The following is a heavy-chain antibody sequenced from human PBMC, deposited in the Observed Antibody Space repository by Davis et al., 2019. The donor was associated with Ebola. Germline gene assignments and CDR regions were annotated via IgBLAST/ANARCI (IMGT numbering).Heavy chain of an antibody. Sequence: PRGSLRLSCAASGFTSSSFWTSWVRQAPGKGLEWVANIKQDGSETYYVDSVKGRFTISRDNAKNSLYLQMNSLRAEDTAVYYCARSGGHLYGDYWGQGTLVTVSS. D-gene: IGHD2-15*01. CDR3: ARSGGHLYGDY. CDR2: IKQDGSET. V-gene: IGHV3-7*01. CDR1: GFTSSSFW. J-gene: IGHJ4*02.